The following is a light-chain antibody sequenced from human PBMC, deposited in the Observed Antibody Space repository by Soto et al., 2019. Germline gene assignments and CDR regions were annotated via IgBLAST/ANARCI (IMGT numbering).Light chain of an antibody. Sequence: DTPMTQSPSSVSASVGHTVTITFRANQGLKFLAWYQQKPGKAPRLLIYEATNLESGVPPRFSGSGSGTDFTLTISSLQPEDFATYFCQHANCFLLTFGQGRRLEIK. V-gene: IGKV1-12*01. CDR1: QGLKF. CDR2: EAT. CDR3: QHANCFLLT. J-gene: IGKJ5*01.